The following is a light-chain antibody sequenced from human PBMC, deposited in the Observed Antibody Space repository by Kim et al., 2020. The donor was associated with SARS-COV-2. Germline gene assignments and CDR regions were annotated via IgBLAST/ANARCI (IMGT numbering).Light chain of an antibody. V-gene: IGKV1-39*01. CDR1: QSSSSY. J-gene: IGKJ2*03. CDR2: AAS. CDR3: QQSYSTPRTS. Sequence: ASVGDKVTITCPGSQSSSSYFNWYQQKPGKAPKLLVYAASSLQSGVPSRFSGSGSGTDFTLTISSLQPEDFATYYCQQSYSTPRTSFGQGTKLE.